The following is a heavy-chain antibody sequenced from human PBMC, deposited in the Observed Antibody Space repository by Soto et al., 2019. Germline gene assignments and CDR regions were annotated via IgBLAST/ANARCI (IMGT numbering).Heavy chain of an antibody. J-gene: IGHJ4*02. CDR3: ARSEQLAREFDY. D-gene: IGHD6-6*01. V-gene: IGHV1-69*13. CDR1: GGTFSSYA. CDR2: IIPIFGTA. Sequence: SVKVSCKASGGTFSSYAISWVRQAPGQGLEWMGGIIPIFGTANYAQKFQGRVTITADEYTSTAYMELSSLRSEDTAVYYCARSEQLAREFDYWGQGTLVTVSS.